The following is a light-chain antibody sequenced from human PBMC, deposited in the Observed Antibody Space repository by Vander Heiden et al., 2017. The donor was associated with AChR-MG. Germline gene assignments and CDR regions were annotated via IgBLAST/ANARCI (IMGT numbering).Light chain of an antibody. J-gene: IGKJ3*01. CDR3: QQRSNWPPLFT. CDR2: DAS. V-gene: IGKV3-11*01. Sequence: VLTQSPATLSLSPGERATLSCRASQSVSSYLAWYQQKPGQAPRLLIYDASNRATGIPARFSGSGSGTDFTLTISSLEPEDFAVYYCQQRSNWPPLFTFGPRTKVDIK. CDR1: QSVSSY.